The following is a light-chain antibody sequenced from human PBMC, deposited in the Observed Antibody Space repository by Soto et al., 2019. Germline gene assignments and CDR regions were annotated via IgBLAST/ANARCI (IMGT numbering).Light chain of an antibody. CDR3: QQSYSTPPKT. CDR2: AAS. V-gene: IGKV1-39*01. J-gene: IGKJ2*01. Sequence: DIQMTQYPSSLSASVGDRVTITCRASQSISSYLNWYQQKPGKAPKLLIYAASSLQSGVPARFSGSGSGTDFTPTISSLQPEDFATYYCQQSYSTPPKTFGQGTKLEIK. CDR1: QSISSY.